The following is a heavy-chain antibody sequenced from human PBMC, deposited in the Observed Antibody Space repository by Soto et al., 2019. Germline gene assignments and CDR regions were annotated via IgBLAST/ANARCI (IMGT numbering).Heavy chain of an antibody. Sequence: SVKVSCKASGGTFSSYAISWVRQAPGQGLEWMGGIIPIFGTANYAQKFQGRVTITADESTSTAYMELSSLRSEDTAVYYCARGYYYDSSGYPRYYGMDVWGQGTTVTVSS. CDR1: GGTFSSYA. CDR2: IIPIFGTA. CDR3: ARGYYYDSSGYPRYYGMDV. D-gene: IGHD3-22*01. V-gene: IGHV1-69*13. J-gene: IGHJ6*02.